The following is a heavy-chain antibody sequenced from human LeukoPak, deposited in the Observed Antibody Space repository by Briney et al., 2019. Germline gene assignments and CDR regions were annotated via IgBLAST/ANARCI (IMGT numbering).Heavy chain of an antibody. D-gene: IGHD2-2*01. CDR2: IYPGDSDT. CDR3: ARRWRYCSSTSCRHLPPYSYYYYGMDV. J-gene: IGHJ6*02. V-gene: IGHV5-51*01. Sequence: GESLKISCKGSGYSFTSYWIGWGRQMPGKGLEWMGIIYPGDSDTRYSPSFQGQVTISADKSISTAYLQWRSLKASATAMYYCARRWRYCSSTSCRHLPPYSYYYYGMDVWGQGTTVTVSS. CDR1: GYSFTSYW.